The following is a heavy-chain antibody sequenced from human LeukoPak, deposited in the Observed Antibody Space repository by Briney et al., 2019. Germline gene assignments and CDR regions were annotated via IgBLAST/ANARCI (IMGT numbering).Heavy chain of an antibody. D-gene: IGHD4-17*01. V-gene: IGHV3-48*04. Sequence: GGSLRLSCAASGFTFSSYSMNWVRQAPGKGLEWVSYISSSSSTIYYADSVKGRFTISRDNAKNSLYLQMNSLRAEDTAVYYRARAPTYGDYVAWFDPWGQGTLVTVSS. CDR2: ISSSSSTI. J-gene: IGHJ5*02. CDR1: GFTFSSYS. CDR3: ARAPTYGDYVAWFDP.